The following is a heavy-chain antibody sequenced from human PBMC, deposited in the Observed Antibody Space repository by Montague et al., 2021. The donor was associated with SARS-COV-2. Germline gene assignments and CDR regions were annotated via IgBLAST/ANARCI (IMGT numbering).Heavy chain of an antibody. CDR1: GFTSSRYS. Sequence: SLRLSCAAAGFTSSRYSMNWVRQAPGKGLEWISYISMSETRTQYADSVKGRFTISRDNARNSLYLQMRSPTGGDTAVYYCARVASEHTAMAPDYWGQGTLVTVSS. CDR2: ISMSETRT. V-gene: IGHV3-48*04. D-gene: IGHD5-18*01. CDR3: ARVASEHTAMAPDY. J-gene: IGHJ4*02.